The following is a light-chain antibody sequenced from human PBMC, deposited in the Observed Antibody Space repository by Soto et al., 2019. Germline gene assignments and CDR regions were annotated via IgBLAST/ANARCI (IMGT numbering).Light chain of an antibody. CDR1: QSVSSSY. Sequence: PGERVTLSCRASQSVSSSYSTWYQQKPGQAPRLLIYGASTRATSIPARFSGSGSGTDFTLTISSLQPEDFAVYYCQQDYNFPFGPGTKVDIK. V-gene: IGKV3D-7*01. J-gene: IGKJ3*01. CDR3: QQDYNFP. CDR2: GAS.